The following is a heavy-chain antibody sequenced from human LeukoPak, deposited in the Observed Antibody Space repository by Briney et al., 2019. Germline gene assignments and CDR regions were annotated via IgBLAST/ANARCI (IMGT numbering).Heavy chain of an antibody. CDR3: ARGNTMIGDDAFDI. D-gene: IGHD3-22*01. J-gene: IGHJ3*02. V-gene: IGHV1-2*02. Sequence: ASVKVSCKASGYTFTGYYMHWVRQAPGQGLEWMGWINPNSGGTNYAQKFQGRVTMTRDTFISPAYMELSRLRSDDTAVYYCARGNTMIGDDAFDIWGQGTMVTVSS. CDR2: INPNSGGT. CDR1: GYTFTGYY.